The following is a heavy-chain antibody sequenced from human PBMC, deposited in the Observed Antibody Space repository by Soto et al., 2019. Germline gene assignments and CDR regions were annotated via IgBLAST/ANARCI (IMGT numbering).Heavy chain of an antibody. D-gene: IGHD6-13*01. CDR3: ARGVATAGSIPFDY. Sequence: QVQLVESGGGVVQPGRSLRISCAASGFTFSSYTMHWVRQAPGKGLEWVAVISYDGTNKYYADSVKGRFTISRDNSKNTLYLQMNSLRAEDTAVYYCARGVATAGSIPFDYWGQGTLVTVSS. V-gene: IGHV3-30-3*01. CDR1: GFTFSSYT. CDR2: ISYDGTNK. J-gene: IGHJ4*02.